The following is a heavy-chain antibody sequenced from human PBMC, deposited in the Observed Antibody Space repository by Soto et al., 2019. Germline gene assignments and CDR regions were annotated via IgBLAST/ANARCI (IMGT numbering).Heavy chain of an antibody. J-gene: IGHJ5*02. CDR2: ISRDGNAI. Sequence: PGGSLRLSCAASGFIFSDYYMSWIRQAPGKGLEWLAYISRDGNAIFYADSVIGRLTVSRENAKNSLFLQMDDLRAEDTAMFFCARGAEMSSLKKWFDPWGQGTLVTVSS. CDR1: GFIFSDYY. CDR3: ARGAEMSSLKKWFDP. V-gene: IGHV3-11*01.